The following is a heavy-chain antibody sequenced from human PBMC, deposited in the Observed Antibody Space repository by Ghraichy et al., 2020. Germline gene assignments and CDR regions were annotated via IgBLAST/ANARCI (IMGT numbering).Heavy chain of an antibody. CDR3: AREGYRYWYFDL. CDR1: AFTSSSYA. D-gene: IGHD2-2*01. J-gene: IGHJ2*01. Sequence: GGSLRLSCAASAFTSSSYAMTWVRQAPGKGLEWVSAISGSGSNTYHADSVKGRFTISRDNSKNTLYLQMISLRAEDTAVYYCAREGYRYWYFDLWGRGTLVTISS. CDR2: ISGSGSNT. V-gene: IGHV3-23*01.